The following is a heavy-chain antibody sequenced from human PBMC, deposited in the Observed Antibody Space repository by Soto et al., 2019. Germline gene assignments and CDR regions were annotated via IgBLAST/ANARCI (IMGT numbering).Heavy chain of an antibody. V-gene: IGHV4-31*03. CDR1: GGSVNSGGYY. CDR2: IYYSGTA. CDR3: ARGATTFPGDFVDD. J-gene: IGHJ4*02. D-gene: IGHD4-17*01. Sequence: SETLSLTCTVSGGSVNSGGYYWTWIRQHPGKGLEWIGYIYYSGTAYYNPSLKRRVSISLDPSKNQFSLKLSSVTAADTAVYYCARGATTFPGDFVDDWGQGTLVSVS.